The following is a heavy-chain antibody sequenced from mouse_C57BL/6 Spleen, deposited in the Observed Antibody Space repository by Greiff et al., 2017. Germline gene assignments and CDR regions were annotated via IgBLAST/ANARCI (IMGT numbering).Heavy chain of an antibody. D-gene: IGHD4-1*01. CDR3: ARLGRGY. J-gene: IGHJ2*01. CDR2: IYPSDSET. Sequence: QLQLKQPGAELVRPGSSVKLSCKASGYTFTSYWLDWVKQRPGQGLEWIGNIYPSDSETHYNQKFKDKATLTVDKSSSTAYMQLSSLTSEDSAVYYCARLGRGYWGQGTTLTVSS. CDR1: GYTFTSYW. V-gene: IGHV1-61*01.